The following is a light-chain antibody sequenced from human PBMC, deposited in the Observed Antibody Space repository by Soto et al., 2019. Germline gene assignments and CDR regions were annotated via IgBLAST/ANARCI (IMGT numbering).Light chain of an antibody. CDR1: QGIRND. Sequence: AIQMTQSPSSLSASVGDRVTITCRASQGIRNDLGWYQQKPGKAPKLLIYAASSLQSGVPSRFSGSGSGTDFPLTISSLQPEDFATYYFLQDYNYPWTFRQGTKVEIK. CDR2: AAS. J-gene: IGKJ1*01. V-gene: IGKV1-6*01. CDR3: LQDYNYPWT.